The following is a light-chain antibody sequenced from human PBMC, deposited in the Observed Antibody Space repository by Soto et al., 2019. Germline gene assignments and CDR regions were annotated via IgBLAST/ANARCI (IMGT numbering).Light chain of an antibody. CDR2: DVS. CDR3: SSYRSSSTGV. CDR1: RSDVGGYNF. Sequence: QSALTQPASVSGSPGQSITMSCTGTRSDVGGYNFVSWYQQHPGKAPKLMIYDVSNRPSGVSNRFSGSKSGNTASLTISGLQAEDEADYYCSSYRSSSTGVFGTGTKVTVL. V-gene: IGLV2-14*01. J-gene: IGLJ1*01.